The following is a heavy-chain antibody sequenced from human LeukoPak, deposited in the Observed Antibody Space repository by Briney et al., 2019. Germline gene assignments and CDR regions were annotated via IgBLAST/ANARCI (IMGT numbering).Heavy chain of an antibody. Sequence: SETLSLTCTVSAGSISSYYWTWIRQPPGKGLEWIGFIHYSGGTNYNPSLKSRVTISVDASKNQFSLQLSSVTAADTAVYYCARGPYYDFWSGYPYFDYWGQGTLVTVSS. CDR2: IHYSGGT. CDR1: AGSISSYY. D-gene: IGHD3-3*01. CDR3: ARGPYYDFWSGYPYFDY. J-gene: IGHJ4*02. V-gene: IGHV4-59*08.